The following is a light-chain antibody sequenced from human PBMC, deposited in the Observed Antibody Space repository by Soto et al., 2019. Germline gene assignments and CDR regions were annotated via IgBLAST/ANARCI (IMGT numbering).Light chain of an antibody. Sequence: DIQMTQSPSTLSASVGERVTITCRASQSVSNWLAWYQQKPGKAPNLLIYDVSSLESGVPSRFSGSGSGTEFILTISSLQPDDVATYYFQQYDSYSWTFGQGTKVEIK. CDR1: QSVSNW. J-gene: IGKJ1*01. CDR3: QQYDSYSWT. V-gene: IGKV1-5*01. CDR2: DVS.